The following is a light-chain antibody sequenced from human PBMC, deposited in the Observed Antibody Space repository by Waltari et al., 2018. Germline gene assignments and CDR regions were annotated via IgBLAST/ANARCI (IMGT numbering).Light chain of an antibody. Sequence: QSALTQPASVSGSPGQSIPISCTGTSSDIGSYDLFPWYQHHPGKAPKPMIFEVSTRPSGVSNRFSGSKSGNTASLTISGLQAEDEADYHCCSYAGNSIYVFGTGTKVTVL. V-gene: IGLV2-23*02. CDR2: EVS. CDR3: CSYAGNSIYV. CDR1: SSDIGSYDL. J-gene: IGLJ1*01.